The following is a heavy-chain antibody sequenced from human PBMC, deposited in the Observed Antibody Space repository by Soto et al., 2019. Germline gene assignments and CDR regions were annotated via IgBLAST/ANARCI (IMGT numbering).Heavy chain of an antibody. Sequence: KLSCKAAGYSFTIYDSSWVRKDTEQGLEWMGWMNPNSGNTGYAQKFQGRVTMTRNTSISTAYMELSSLRSEDTAVYYCARPNYDFWSGYPLGVWGKGTTVTAPQ. V-gene: IGHV1-8*01. CDR2: MNPNSGNT. J-gene: IGHJ6*04. CDR3: ARPNYDFWSGYPLGV. CDR1: GYSFTIYD. D-gene: IGHD3-3*01.